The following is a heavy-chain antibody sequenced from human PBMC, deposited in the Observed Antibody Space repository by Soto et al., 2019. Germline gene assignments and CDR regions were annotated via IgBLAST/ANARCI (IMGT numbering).Heavy chain of an antibody. V-gene: IGHV1-69*08. CDR1: GGTFSSYT. J-gene: IGHJ6*02. CDR2: IIPILGIA. Sequence: QVQLVQSGAEVKKPGSSVKVSCKASGGTFSSYTISWVRQAPGQGLEWMGRIIPILGIANYAQKFQGRVMITADKSTSTAYMELSSLRSEDTAVYYCAREADYYYGMDVWGQGTTVTVSS. CDR3: AREADYYYGMDV.